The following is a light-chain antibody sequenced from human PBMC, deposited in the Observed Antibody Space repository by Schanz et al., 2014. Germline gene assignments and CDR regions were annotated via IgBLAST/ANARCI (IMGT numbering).Light chain of an antibody. Sequence: QSALTQPRSVSGSPGQSVTISCTGTSSDVGGYNYVSWYQQHPGKAPKLMIYDVSKRPSGVPDRFSGSKSGNTASLTISGLQAEDEADYYCSSYTSSSTLAWVFGGGTKLTVL. CDR1: SSDVGGYNY. CDR2: DVS. J-gene: IGLJ3*02. CDR3: SSYTSSSTLAWV. V-gene: IGLV2-11*01.